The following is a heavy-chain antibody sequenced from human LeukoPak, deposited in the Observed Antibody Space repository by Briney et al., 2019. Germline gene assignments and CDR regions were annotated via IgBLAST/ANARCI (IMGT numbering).Heavy chain of an antibody. J-gene: IGHJ3*02. D-gene: IGHD4-4*01. Sequence: AGGSLRLSCAASGFTFSSYAMHWVRQAPGKGLEWVAVISYDGSNKYYADSVKGRFTISRDNSKNTLYLQMNSLRAEDTAVYYCARGYSNYVPPTIWGQGTMVTVSS. V-gene: IGHV3-30-3*01. CDR1: GFTFSSYA. CDR2: ISYDGSNK. CDR3: ARGYSNYVPPTI.